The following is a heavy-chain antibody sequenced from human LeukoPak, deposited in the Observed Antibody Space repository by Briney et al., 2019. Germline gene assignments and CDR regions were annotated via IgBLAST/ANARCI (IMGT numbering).Heavy chain of an antibody. V-gene: IGHV4-34*01. CDR3: ARHLIAAAGASFDY. Sequence: SETLSLTCAVYGGSFSGYYWSWIRKPPGKGLEWIGEINHSGSTNYNPSLKSRVTISVDTYKNQFSLKLSSATATDTAVYYCARHLIAAAGASFDYWGQGTLVTVSS. CDR1: GGSFSGYY. D-gene: IGHD6-13*01. J-gene: IGHJ4*02. CDR2: INHSGST.